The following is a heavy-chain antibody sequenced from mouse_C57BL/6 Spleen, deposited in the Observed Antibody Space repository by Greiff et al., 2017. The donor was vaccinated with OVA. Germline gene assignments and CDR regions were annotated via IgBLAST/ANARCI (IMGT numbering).Heavy chain of an antibody. CDR3: ARDDYYGSRDY. J-gene: IGHJ2*01. CDR1: GYTFTDYY. CDR2: INPNNGGT. V-gene: IGHV1-26*01. D-gene: IGHD1-1*01. Sequence: EVQLQQSGPELVKPGASVKISCKASGYTFTDYYMNWVKQSHGKSLEWIGDINPNNGGTSYNQKFKGKVTLTVDKSSSTAYMELRSLTSEDSAVYYCARDDYYGSRDYWGQGTTLTVSS.